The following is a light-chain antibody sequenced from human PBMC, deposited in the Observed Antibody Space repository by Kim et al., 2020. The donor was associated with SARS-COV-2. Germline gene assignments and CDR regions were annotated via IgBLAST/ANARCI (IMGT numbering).Light chain of an antibody. Sequence: DIQMTQSPPSLSASVGDRVTITCRASQGINNYLAWFQQKPGKAPKSLIYGASTLHRGVPSKFSGSGFGTDFTLTISDMQPEDFASYDCQQYNGYPYTFGLGTKLEIK. V-gene: IGKV1-16*02. CDR3: QQYNGYPYT. CDR2: GAS. CDR1: QGINNY. J-gene: IGKJ2*01.